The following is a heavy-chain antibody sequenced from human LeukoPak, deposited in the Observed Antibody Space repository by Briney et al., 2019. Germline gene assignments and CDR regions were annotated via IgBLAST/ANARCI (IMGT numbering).Heavy chain of an antibody. V-gene: IGHV3-15*01. Sequence: GGSLRLSCVASGFTFTNAWVNWVRQAPGKGLEWVGRIKSKTDGGTTDYVAPVKGRFTISRDDSKHTLYLHLNSLKTEDTAVYYCTTGNWGSFSFWGQGTLVTVSS. CDR1: GFTFTNAW. CDR2: IKSKTDGGTT. J-gene: IGHJ4*02. CDR3: TTGNWGSFSF. D-gene: IGHD7-27*01.